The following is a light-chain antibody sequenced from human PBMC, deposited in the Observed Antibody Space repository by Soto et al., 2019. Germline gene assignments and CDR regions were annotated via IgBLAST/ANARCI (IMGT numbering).Light chain of an antibody. CDR1: QNIGRW. CDR2: QAS. Sequence: DIQMTQSPSTLSASVGDRVTINCRASQNIGRWLAWYQQEPGKAPKLLISQASVLEREVPSRFSGSGSETEFTLIITGLQPAVFATYYCQQYDTSTTFGGGTKVEI. V-gene: IGKV1-5*03. CDR3: QQYDTSTT. J-gene: IGKJ4*01.